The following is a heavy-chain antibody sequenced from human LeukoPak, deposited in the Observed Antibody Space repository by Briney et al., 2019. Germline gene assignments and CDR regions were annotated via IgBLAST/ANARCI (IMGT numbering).Heavy chain of an antibody. CDR2: IHYSGKA. CDR1: GGSISGNY. CDR3: ARFGVYYDMDV. Sequence: PSETLSLTCTVSGGSISGNYWTWTRQPPGKGLEWIGQIHYSGKADYNPSLRSRITISVDTSKNQMILKVSSVTAADTAVHYCARFGVYYDMDVWGQGTTVTVSS. V-gene: IGHV4-59*01. D-gene: IGHD3-3*01. J-gene: IGHJ6*02.